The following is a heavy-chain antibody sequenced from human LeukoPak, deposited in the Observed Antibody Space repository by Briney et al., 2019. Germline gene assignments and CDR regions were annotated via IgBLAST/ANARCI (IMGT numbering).Heavy chain of an antibody. J-gene: IGHJ6*03. CDR3: AREIRTGTTRGYYYYYMDV. CDR1: GYTFTSYY. Sequence: RASVKVSCKASGYTFTSYYMHWVRQAPGQGLEWMGIINPSGGSTSYAQKFQGRVTMTRDMSASTVYMELSSLRSEDTAVYYRAREIRTGTTRGYYYYYMDVWGKGTTVTVSS. V-gene: IGHV1-46*01. D-gene: IGHD1-1*01. CDR2: INPSGGST.